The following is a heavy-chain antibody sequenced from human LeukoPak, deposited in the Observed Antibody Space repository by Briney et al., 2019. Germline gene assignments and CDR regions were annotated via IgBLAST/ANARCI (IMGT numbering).Heavy chain of an antibody. V-gene: IGHV3-11*01. CDR3: ARDLTTVTSFDF. J-gene: IGHJ4*02. Sequence: GGSLRLSCAASGFIFSDYYMSWIRQAPGKGLEWISYISSSDNTIFYADSVKGRFTISRDNAKNSLYLQMNSLRAEDTAFYYCARDLTTVTSFDFGGQGTLVTVS. D-gene: IGHD4-17*01. CDR1: GFIFSDYY. CDR2: ISSSDNTI.